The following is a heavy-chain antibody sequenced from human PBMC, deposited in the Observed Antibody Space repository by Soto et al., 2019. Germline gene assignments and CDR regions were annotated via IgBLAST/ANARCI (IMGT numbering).Heavy chain of an antibody. Sequence: QLQLQESGPGLVKPSETLSLTCTVSGGSISSSSYYWGWIRQPPGKGLEWIGSIYYSGSTYYNPSLKSRVTISVDTSKNQFSLKLSSVTAADTAVYYCARQLEMATEGLGYWGQGTLVTVSS. CDR1: GGSISSSSYY. D-gene: IGHD3-16*01. J-gene: IGHJ4*02. V-gene: IGHV4-39*01. CDR2: IYYSGST. CDR3: ARQLEMATEGLGY.